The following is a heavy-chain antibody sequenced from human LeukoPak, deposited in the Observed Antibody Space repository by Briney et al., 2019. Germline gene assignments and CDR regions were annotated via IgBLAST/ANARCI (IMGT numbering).Heavy chain of an antibody. Sequence: GGSLRLSXAVSGFTFSKFWMSWVRQAPGRGLEWVANIHPEGNEKDHVESVKGRFTISRDNAKNLLFLQMNGLRVEDTAVYYCARGDDFSGDHWGQGTLVTVSS. J-gene: IGHJ4*02. CDR3: ARGDDFSGDH. V-gene: IGHV3-7*04. CDR2: IHPEGNEK. D-gene: IGHD1-1*01. CDR1: GFTFSKFW.